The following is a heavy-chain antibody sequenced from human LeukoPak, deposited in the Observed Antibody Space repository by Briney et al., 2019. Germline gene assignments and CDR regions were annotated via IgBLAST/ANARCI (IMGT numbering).Heavy chain of an antibody. J-gene: IGHJ5*02. Sequence: SETLSLTCTVSGDSMNSSSFYWGWIRQPPGKRLEWIGTIYHGGSTDSYTGRTYYKSSLKSRVTISVDTSKNQFSLKLTSVTAADTAVYYCARPGPRKWFDPWGQGTLVTVSS. CDR2: IYHGGST. CDR1: GDSMNSSSFY. CDR3: ARPGPRKWFDP. V-gene: IGHV4-39*01. D-gene: IGHD1-14*01.